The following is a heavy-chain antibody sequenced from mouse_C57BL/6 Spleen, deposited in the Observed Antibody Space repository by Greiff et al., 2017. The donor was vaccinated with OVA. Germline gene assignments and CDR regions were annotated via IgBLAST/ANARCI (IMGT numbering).Heavy chain of an antibody. V-gene: IGHV5-9-1*02. J-gene: IGHJ4*01. CDR1: GFTFSSYA. CDR2: ISSGGDYI. CDR3: TRDSSGYVGYYAMDY. D-gene: IGHD3-2*02. Sequence: DVMLVESGEGLVKPGGSLKLSCAASGFTFSSYAMSWVRQTPEKRLEWVAYISSGGDYIYYADTVKGRFTISRDNARNTLYLQMSSLKSEDTAMYYCTRDSSGYVGYYAMDYWGQGTSVTVSS.